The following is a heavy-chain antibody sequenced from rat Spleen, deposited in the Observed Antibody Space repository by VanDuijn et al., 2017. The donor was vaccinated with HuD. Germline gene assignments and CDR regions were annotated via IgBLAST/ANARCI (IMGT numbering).Heavy chain of an antibody. D-gene: IGHD1-10*01. CDR2: ITNIGGST. CDR3: ARHNVTTGDYFDY. Sequence: EVQLVESGGGLVQPGRSLKLSCVASGFTFNQYWMTWIRQAPGKGLEWVASITNIGGSTYYPDSVKGRFTLSRDNAKSTLYLQMGSLRSEDTATYYCARHNVTTGDYFDYWGQGVMVTVSS. CDR1: GFTFNQYW. V-gene: IGHV5-31*01. J-gene: IGHJ2*01.